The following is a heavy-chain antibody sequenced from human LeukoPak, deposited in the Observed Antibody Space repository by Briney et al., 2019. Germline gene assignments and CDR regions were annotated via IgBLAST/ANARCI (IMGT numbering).Heavy chain of an antibody. CDR3: ARGRWLQARGPSFDY. CDR2: ISYDGSNK. CDR1: GFTFSSYA. J-gene: IGHJ4*02. Sequence: SGGSLRLSCAASGFTFSSYAMHWVRQAPGKGLEWVAVISYDGSNKYYADSVKGRFTISRDNSKNTLYLQMNSLRAEDTAVYYCARGRWLQARGPSFDYWGQGTLVTVSS. V-gene: IGHV3-30-3*01. D-gene: IGHD5-24*01.